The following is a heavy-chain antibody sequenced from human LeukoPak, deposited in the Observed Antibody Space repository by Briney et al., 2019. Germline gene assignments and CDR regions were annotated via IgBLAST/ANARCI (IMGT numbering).Heavy chain of an antibody. CDR3: ARERRDGYKDAFDI. D-gene: IGHD5-24*01. J-gene: IGHJ3*02. CDR2: IYYSGST. CDR1: GGSISSYY. Sequence: SETLSLTCTVPGGSISSYYWSWIRQPPGKGLEWFGYIYYSGSTNYNPSLKSRVTISVDTSKNQFSLKLSSVTAADTAVYYCARERRDGYKDAFDIWGQGTMVTVSS. V-gene: IGHV4-59*01.